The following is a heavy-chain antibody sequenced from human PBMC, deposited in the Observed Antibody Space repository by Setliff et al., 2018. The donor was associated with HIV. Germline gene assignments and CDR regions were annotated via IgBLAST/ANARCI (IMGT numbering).Heavy chain of an antibody. D-gene: IGHD3-10*01. CDR2: IFSSGST. CDR1: GDSISSYS. Sequence: PSETLSLTCTVSGDSISSYSWNWIRQSPGGGLEWIGFIFSSGSTKYNPSLQSRVTMSIYTSKNQFSLRLTSVTAADTAVYYCARRIDDSGSFPDKNWLDTLGPGSLVTVSS. CDR3: ARRIDDSGSFPDKNWLDT. J-gene: IGHJ5*02. V-gene: IGHV4-4*09.